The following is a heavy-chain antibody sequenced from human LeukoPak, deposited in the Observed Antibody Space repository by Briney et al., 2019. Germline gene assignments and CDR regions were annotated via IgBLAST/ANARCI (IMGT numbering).Heavy chain of an antibody. CDR1: GYTFTSYY. CDR3: ARDRSSTDYMDV. CDR2: INPNSGGT. Sequence: GASVKVSCKASGYTFTSYYMHWVRQAPGQGLEWMGWINPNSGGTNYAQKFQGRVTMTRDTSISTAYMELSRLRSDDTAVYYCARDRSSTDYMDVWGKGTTVTVSS. D-gene: IGHD2-2*01. V-gene: IGHV1-2*02. J-gene: IGHJ6*03.